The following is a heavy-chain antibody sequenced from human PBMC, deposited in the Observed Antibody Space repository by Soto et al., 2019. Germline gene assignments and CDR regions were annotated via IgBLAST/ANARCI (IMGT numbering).Heavy chain of an antibody. D-gene: IGHD6-6*01. V-gene: IGHV1-2*04. J-gene: IGHJ5*02. CDR2: INPNSGGT. CDR1: GYTFTGYY. Sequence: GASVKVSCKASGYTFTGYYMHWVRQAPGQGLEWMGWINPNSGGTNYAQKFQGWVTMTRDTSISTAYMELSRLRSDDTAVYYCARGRGIAARPANWFDPWGQGTLVTVSS. CDR3: ARGRGIAARPANWFDP.